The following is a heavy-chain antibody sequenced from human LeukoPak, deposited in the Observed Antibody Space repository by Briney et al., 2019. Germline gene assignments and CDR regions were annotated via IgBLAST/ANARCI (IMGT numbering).Heavy chain of an antibody. D-gene: IGHD6-13*01. V-gene: IGHV3-30-3*01. J-gene: IGHJ5*02. CDR3: AGVYFDFRYSSSWYKGYWIDA. Sequence: PGGSLRLSCAASGFTFSSYAMHWVRQAPGKGLEWVAVISYDGSNKYYADSVKGRFTISRDNSKNTLYLQMSSLRAEDTAVYYCAGVYFDFRYSSSWYKGYWIDAWGQGTLVTVSS. CDR1: GFTFSSYA. CDR2: ISYDGSNK.